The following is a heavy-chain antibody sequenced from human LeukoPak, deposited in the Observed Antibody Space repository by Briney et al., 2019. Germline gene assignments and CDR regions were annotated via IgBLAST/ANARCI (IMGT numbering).Heavy chain of an antibody. Sequence: SETLSLTCTVSGGSISSSSCYWGWVRQPPGKGLEWIGSIYYSGSTYYNPSLKSRVTISVDTSKNQLSLKLSSVTAADTAVYYCARLHPARGDYWGQGTLVTVSS. CDR1: GGSISSSSCY. J-gene: IGHJ4*02. CDR2: IYYSGST. CDR3: ARLHPARGDY. V-gene: IGHV4-39*01. D-gene: IGHD1-26*01.